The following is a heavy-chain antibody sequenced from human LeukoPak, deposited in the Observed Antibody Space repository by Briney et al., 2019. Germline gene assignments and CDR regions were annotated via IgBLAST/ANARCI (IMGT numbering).Heavy chain of an antibody. CDR1: GFTFYTFW. J-gene: IGHJ4*02. V-gene: IGHV3-7*01. CDR2: IKQDGSEK. Sequence: GGSLRLSCEGSGFTFYTFWMSWVRQAPGKGLEWVANIKQDGSEKYYLESVRGRFSISRDNAKNSLHLQMNRLRAEDTAVYYCARVEDSSYYGSSANDDWGQGTRVIVSS. CDR3: ARVEDSSYYGSSANDD. D-gene: IGHD2-2*01.